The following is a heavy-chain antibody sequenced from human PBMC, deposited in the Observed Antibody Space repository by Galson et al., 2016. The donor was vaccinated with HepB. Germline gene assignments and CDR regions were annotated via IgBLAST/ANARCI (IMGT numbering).Heavy chain of an antibody. J-gene: IGHJ3*02. D-gene: IGHD2-8*01. CDR2: TYYRSKWYN. CDR1: GDSVASNSGG. Sequence: CAIFGDSVASNSGGWNWIRQSPSRGLEWLGRTYYRSKWYNDYAVSVKSRITINPDTSKNQFSLQLNSVTPEDTAVYYCSRDPAPLMYAFDIWGQGTMVTVSS. CDR3: SRDPAPLMYAFDI. V-gene: IGHV6-1*01.